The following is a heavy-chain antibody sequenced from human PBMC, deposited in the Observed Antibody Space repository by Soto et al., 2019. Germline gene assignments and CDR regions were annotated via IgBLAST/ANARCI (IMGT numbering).Heavy chain of an antibody. CDR2: ISSSSSYI. D-gene: IGHD3-10*01. CDR1: GFTFSSYT. V-gene: IGHV3-21*01. CDR3: AKILKIGPTRGPYFAF. J-gene: IGHJ4*02. Sequence: GGSLRLSCAASGFTFSSYTMNWVRQAPGKGPEWVSSISSSSSYIYYADSVKGRFTISRDNAKNSLYLQMNGLRAEDTAVYYCAKILKIGPTRGPYFAFWGQGTLVPVSS.